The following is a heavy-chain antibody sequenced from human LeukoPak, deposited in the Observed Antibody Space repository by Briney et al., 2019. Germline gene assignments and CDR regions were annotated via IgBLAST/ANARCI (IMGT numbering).Heavy chain of an antibody. CDR1: GFTFSSYS. D-gene: IGHD2-2*01. CDR3: ARGIEVVAAANNWFDP. CDR2: ISSSSSTI. Sequence: GGSLRLSCAASGFTFSSYSMNWVRQAPGKGLEWVSYISSSSSTIYYADSVKGRFTISRGNAKNSLYLQMNSLRAEDTAMYYCARGIEVVAAANNWFDPWGQGTLLTVSS. J-gene: IGHJ5*02. V-gene: IGHV3-48*04.